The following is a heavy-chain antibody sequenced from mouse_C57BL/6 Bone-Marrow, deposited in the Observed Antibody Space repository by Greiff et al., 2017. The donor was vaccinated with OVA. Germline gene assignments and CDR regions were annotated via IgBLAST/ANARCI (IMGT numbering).Heavy chain of an antibody. J-gene: IGHJ4*01. Sequence: VKLQESGPELVKPGASVKISCKASGYAFSSSWMNWVKQRPGKGLEWIGRIYPGDGDTNYNGKIKGKATLTADKSSSTAYMQLSSLTSEDSAVYFCARLRRGYYYAMDYWGQGTSVTVSS. CDR3: ARLRRGYYYAMDY. CDR2: IYPGDGDT. CDR1: GYAFSSSW. D-gene: IGHD2-12*01. V-gene: IGHV1-82*01.